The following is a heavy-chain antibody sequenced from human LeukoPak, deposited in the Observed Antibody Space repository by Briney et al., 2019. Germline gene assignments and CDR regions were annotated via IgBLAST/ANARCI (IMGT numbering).Heavy chain of an antibody. CDR3: ARRRQWLPEDAFDI. V-gene: IGHV4-59*08. D-gene: IGHD6-19*01. CDR1: GGSISSYY. CDR2: IYNSGST. Sequence: SETLSLTCTVSGGSISSYYWSWIRQPPGKGLEWIGYIYNSGSTNHNPSLRSRVTISVDTSKNQFSLKLSSVTAADTAVYYCARRRQWLPEDAFDIWGQGTMVTVSS. J-gene: IGHJ3*02.